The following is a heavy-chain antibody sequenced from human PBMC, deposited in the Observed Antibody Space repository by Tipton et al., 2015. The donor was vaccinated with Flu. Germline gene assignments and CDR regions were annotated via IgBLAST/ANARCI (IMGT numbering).Heavy chain of an antibody. CDR3: ARSTYYYGSGSSDY. V-gene: IGHV4-38-2*01. CDR2: VSHSGST. CDR1: GYSISSGYY. J-gene: IGHJ4*02. D-gene: IGHD3-10*01. Sequence: TLSLTCGVSGYSISSGYYWGWIRQPPGKGLEWIGSVSHSGSTYYNPSLKSRVAISVDTAKNQFSQRLSSVTAADTAVYYCARSTYYYGSGSSDYWGQGTLVTVSS.